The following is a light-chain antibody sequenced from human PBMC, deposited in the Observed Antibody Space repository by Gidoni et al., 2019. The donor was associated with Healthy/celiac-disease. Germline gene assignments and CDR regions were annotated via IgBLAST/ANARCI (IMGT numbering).Light chain of an antibody. V-gene: IGKV3-15*01. Sequence: EIVMTQSQATLSVSPGERATLSCSASQSVSRNLAWYQQKPCQAPRLLIYGASTRATGIPARFSGSGSVIEFTLTISRLQSEVFVVYYCQPYNNWLPVNTFGQGTKLEIK. CDR1: QSVSRN. CDR3: QPYNNWLPVNT. CDR2: GAS. J-gene: IGKJ2*01.